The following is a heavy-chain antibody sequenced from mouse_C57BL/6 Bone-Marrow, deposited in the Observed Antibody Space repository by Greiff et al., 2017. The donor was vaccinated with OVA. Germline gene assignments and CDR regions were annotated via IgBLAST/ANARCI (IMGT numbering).Heavy chain of an antibody. CDR1: GFTFSSYG. V-gene: IGHV5-6*01. Sequence: VQLKESGGDLVKPGGSLKLSCAASGFTFSSYGMSWVRQTPDKRLEWVATISSGGSYTYYPDSVKGRFTISRDNAKNTLYLQMSSLKSEDTAMYYCARPFWVYAMDYWGQGTSVTVSS. CDR2: ISSGGSYT. J-gene: IGHJ4*01. CDR3: ARPFWVYAMDY. D-gene: IGHD4-1*01.